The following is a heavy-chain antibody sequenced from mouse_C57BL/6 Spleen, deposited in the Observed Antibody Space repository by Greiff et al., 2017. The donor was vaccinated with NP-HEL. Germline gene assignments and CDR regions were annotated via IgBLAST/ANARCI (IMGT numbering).Heavy chain of an antibody. CDR1: GFTFTDYY. J-gene: IGHJ1*03. CDR3: ARYYGGSHWYFDV. D-gene: IGHD1-2*01. V-gene: IGHV7-3*01. Sequence: EVKLVESGGGLVQPGGSLSLSCAASGFTFTDYYMSWVRQPPGKALEWLGFIRNKANGYTTEYSASVKGRFTISRDNSQSILYLQMNALRAEDSATYYCARYYGGSHWYFDVWGTGTTVTVSS. CDR2: IRNKANGYTT.